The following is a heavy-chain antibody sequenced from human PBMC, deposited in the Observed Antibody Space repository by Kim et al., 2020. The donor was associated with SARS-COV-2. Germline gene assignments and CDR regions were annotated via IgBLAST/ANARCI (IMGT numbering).Heavy chain of an antibody. J-gene: IGHJ6*02. CDR3: EGYYYGMHV. Sequence: GGSLRLSCAASGFSLSNYWMYWVRQSPGKGLVCVSRIDSNGSTKTYADSVKVRFTISRDSATNTLYLQMNSLRAEVTAVYYCEGYYYGMHVWVQGTTVTV. CDR1: GFSLSNYW. CDR2: IDSNGSTK. V-gene: IGHV3-74*01.